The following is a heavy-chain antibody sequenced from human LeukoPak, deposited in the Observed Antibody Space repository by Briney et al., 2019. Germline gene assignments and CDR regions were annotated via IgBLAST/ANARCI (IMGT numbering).Heavy chain of an antibody. D-gene: IGHD2-15*01. V-gene: IGHV1-2*02. CDR2: INPHSGGT. CDR3: VREGNELLPKDFDY. Sequence: ASVTVSCKASGFTFTGYYIHWVRQAPGQGLEWMGYINPHSGGTNSPQKFQGRVTLTTDTSISAAYMELSSLISDDTTMYYCVREGNELLPKDFDYWGQGTLVAVSS. CDR1: GFTFTGYY. J-gene: IGHJ4*02.